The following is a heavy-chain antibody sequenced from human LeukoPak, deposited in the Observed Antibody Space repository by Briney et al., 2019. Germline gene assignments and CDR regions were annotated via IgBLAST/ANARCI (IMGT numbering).Heavy chain of an antibody. J-gene: IGHJ4*02. CDR1: GFIFSSYW. CDR3: ARDRLYGPPDY. CDR2: IKQDGSEK. Sequence: GGSLRLSCAASGFIFSSYWMSWVRHAPGQGLELVANIKQDGSEKYYVDSVKGRFTISRDNAKHSLSLQMNSLRAEDTAVYYCARDRLYGPPDYWGQGTLVRVSS. V-gene: IGHV3-7*01. D-gene: IGHD4-17*01.